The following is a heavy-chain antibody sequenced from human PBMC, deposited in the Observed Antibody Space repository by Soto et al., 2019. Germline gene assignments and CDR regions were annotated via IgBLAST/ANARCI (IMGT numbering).Heavy chain of an antibody. J-gene: IGHJ4*02. V-gene: IGHV3-23*01. CDR1: GFTFSSYA. CDR3: AKDFDIVVVPAVVDY. Sequence: EVQLLESGGGLVQPGGSLRLSCAASGFTFSSYAMRWVRQAPGKGLEWVSAISGSGGSTYYADSVKGRFTISRDNSKNRLYLQMNSLRAEDTAVYYCAKDFDIVVVPAVVDYWGQGTLVTVSS. CDR2: ISGSGGST. D-gene: IGHD2-2*01.